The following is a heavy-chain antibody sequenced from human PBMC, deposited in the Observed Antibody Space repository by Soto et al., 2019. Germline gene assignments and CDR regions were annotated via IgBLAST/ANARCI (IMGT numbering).Heavy chain of an antibody. CDR3: AKDREYSYGPFDY. D-gene: IGHD5-18*01. CDR2: ISGSGGST. V-gene: IGHV3-23*01. CDR1: GFTFSSYA. Sequence: GGSLRLSCAASGFTFSSYAMSWVRQAPGKGLEWVSAISGSGGSTYYADSVKGRFTISRDNSKNTLYLQMNSLRAEDAAVYYCAKDREYSYGPFDYWGQGTLVTVSS. J-gene: IGHJ4*02.